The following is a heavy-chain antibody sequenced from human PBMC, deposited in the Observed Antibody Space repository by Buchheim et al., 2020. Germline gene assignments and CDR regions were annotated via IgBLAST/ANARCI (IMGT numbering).Heavy chain of an antibody. CDR3: ARDLGPYSSGWYWGATYYGMDV. CDR2: INSDGSST. D-gene: IGHD6-19*01. V-gene: IGHV3-74*01. CDR1: GFTFSSYW. Sequence: EVQLVESGGGLVQPGGSLRLSCAASGFTFSSYWMHWVRQAPGKGLVWVSRINSDGSSTSYADSVKGRFTISRDNAKNTLYLQMNSLSAEDTAVYYCARDLGPYSSGWYWGATYYGMDVWGQGTT. J-gene: IGHJ6*02.